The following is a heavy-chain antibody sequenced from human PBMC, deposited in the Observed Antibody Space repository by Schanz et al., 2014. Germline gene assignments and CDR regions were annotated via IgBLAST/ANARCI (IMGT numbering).Heavy chain of an antibody. J-gene: IGHJ4*02. CDR1: GFIVSSTY. Sequence: EVQLVESGGDLVQPGGSQRLSCAASGFIVSSTYMTWVRQAPGKGLEWVSIIYSGVSTYYADSVKGRFTISRDNSKNTVYLRMNSLRGEDTGMYYCARDGDFDYWGQGTLVTVSS. CDR2: IYSGVST. V-gene: IGHV3-66*01. CDR3: ARDGDFDY.